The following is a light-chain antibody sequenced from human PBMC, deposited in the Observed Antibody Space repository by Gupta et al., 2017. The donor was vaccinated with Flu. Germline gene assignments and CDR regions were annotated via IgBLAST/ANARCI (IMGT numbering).Light chain of an antibody. V-gene: IGLV1-51*02. CDR1: SSNIVNNY. J-gene: IGLJ3*02. CDR2: ESN. Sequence: KVTISCSGSSSNIVNNYVSWYQQFPGTAPNLLIYESNKRPSGIPDRFSGSKSGTSATLGITGLQTGDEADYYCGTWDNSRSGWVFGGGTKLTVL. CDR3: GTWDNSRSGWV.